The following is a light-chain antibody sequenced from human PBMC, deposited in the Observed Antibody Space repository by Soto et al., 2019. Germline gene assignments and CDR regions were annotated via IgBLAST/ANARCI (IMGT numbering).Light chain of an antibody. V-gene: IGLV1-51*01. CDR3: GTWDSSLSAFV. CDR1: SSNIGNNY. CDR2: DNN. J-gene: IGLJ1*01. Sequence: QSVLTQXPSVSAAPGQKVTISCSGSSSNIGNNYVSWYQQLPGTAPKLLIYDNNKRPSGIPDRFSGSKSGTSATLGITGLQTGDEADYYCGTWDSSLSAFVFGTGTKVTVL.